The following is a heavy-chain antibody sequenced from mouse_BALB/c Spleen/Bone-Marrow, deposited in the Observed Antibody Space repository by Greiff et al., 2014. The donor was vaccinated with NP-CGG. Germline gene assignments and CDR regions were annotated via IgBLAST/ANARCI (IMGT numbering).Heavy chain of an antibody. V-gene: IGHV5-9-3*01. CDR2: ISSGGSYT. Sequence: EVQRVESGGGLVKPGGSLELSCAASGFTFSSFAMSWVRQTPEKRLEWVATISSGGSYTYYPDCVKGRFTISRDNAKNTLYLQMSSLRSEDTAMYYCARHSGSTSYYYTMDYWGQGTSVTVSS. CDR3: ARHSGSTSYYYTMDY. D-gene: IGHD1-1*01. J-gene: IGHJ4*01. CDR1: GFTFSSFA.